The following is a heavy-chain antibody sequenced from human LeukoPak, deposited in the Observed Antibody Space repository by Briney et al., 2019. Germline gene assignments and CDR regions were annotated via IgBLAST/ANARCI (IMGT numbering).Heavy chain of an antibody. Sequence: SETLSLTCAVYGGSFSGYYWSWIRQPPGKGLEWIGEINHSGSTNYNPSLKSRVTISVDTSKNQFSLKLSSVTAADTAVYYCARVKEYSSGWYAHAFDTWGQGTMVTVSS. D-gene: IGHD6-19*01. CDR3: ARVKEYSSGWYAHAFDT. J-gene: IGHJ3*02. V-gene: IGHV4-34*01. CDR1: GGSFSGYY. CDR2: INHSGST.